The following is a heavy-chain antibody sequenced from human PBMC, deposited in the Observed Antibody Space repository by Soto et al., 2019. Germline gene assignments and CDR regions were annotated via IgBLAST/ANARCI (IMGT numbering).Heavy chain of an antibody. J-gene: IGHJ6*02. CDR1: GYSFTGYW. CDR2: IYPGDSDT. V-gene: IGHV5-51*01. Sequence: GESLKISCKGSGYSFTGYWIGWVRQMPGKGLEWMGIIYPGDSDTRYSPPFQGQVTISADKSISTAYLQWSSLKASDTAMYYCARLPTDRGYYYYYYGMDVWGQGTTVTVSS. D-gene: IGHD3-10*01. CDR3: ARLPTDRGYYYYYYGMDV.